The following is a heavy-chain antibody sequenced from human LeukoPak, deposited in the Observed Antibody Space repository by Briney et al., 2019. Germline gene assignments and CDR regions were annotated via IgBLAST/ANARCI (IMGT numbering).Heavy chain of an antibody. CDR1: AETFTSYD. Sequence: ASVKFSCTASAETFTSYDINWVRHATGQGLELMGWMNPNSGNTGYAHKFEGRVTMTCTTSIGSAYMELLRLVSEDTAVYYCAIGPPIVVVPAAFLFDPWGQGTLVTVSS. CDR2: MNPNSGNT. D-gene: IGHD2-2*01. J-gene: IGHJ5*02. CDR3: AIGPPIVVVPAAFLFDP. V-gene: IGHV1-8*01.